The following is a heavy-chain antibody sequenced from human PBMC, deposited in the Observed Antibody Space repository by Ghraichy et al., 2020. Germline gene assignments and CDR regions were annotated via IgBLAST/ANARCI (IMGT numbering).Heavy chain of an antibody. Sequence: SETLSLTCAVYGGSFSGYYWSWIRQPPGKGLEWIGEINHSGSTNYNPSLKSRVTISVDTSKNQFSLKLSSVTAADTAVYYCARARNYYYYYMDVWGKGTTVTVSS. D-gene: IGHD6-6*01. J-gene: IGHJ6*03. CDR1: GGSFSGYY. CDR2: INHSGST. V-gene: IGHV4-34*01. CDR3: ARARNYYYYYMDV.